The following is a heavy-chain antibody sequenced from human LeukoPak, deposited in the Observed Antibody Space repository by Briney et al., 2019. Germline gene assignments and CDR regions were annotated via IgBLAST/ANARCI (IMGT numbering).Heavy chain of an antibody. CDR3: ARAASLDY. Sequence: PSETLSLTCTVSGGSISSYYWSWIRQPPGKGLEWIGEINHSGSTNYKPSLKSRVTISVDTSKNQFSLKLSSVTAADTAVYYCARAASLDYWGQGTLVTVSS. J-gene: IGHJ4*02. CDR1: GGSISSYY. V-gene: IGHV4-34*01. D-gene: IGHD2-2*01. CDR2: INHSGST.